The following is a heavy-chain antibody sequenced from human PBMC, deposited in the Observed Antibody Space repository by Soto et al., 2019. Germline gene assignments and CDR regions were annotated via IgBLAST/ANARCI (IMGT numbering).Heavy chain of an antibody. Sequence: QVQLQESGPGLVKPSGTLSLTCAVSGVSISIPNWWAWVRQAPGKGLEWIGEIDHSGTTNYNPSLNXXVXIXXDRSKNQCSLRLSSVAAADTAVYFCARGKFYAFDIWGQGTMVTVSS. CDR1: GVSISIPNW. CDR3: ARGKFYAFDI. CDR2: IDHSGTT. J-gene: IGHJ3*02. V-gene: IGHV4-4*02.